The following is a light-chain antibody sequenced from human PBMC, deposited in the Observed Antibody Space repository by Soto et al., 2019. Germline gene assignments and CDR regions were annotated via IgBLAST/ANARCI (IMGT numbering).Light chain of an antibody. V-gene: IGKV3-20*01. CDR1: QSVSNNY. Sequence: EVILTQSPGTLSLSPRDRATLSCRASQSVSNNYLAWYQQKPGQAPRLLIFGSSDRATGIPDRFSGSGSGTDFTLTISRLEPEDFAVYYCQQYGSSPPYTFGQGTKLEIK. CDR3: QQYGSSPPYT. CDR2: GSS. J-gene: IGKJ2*01.